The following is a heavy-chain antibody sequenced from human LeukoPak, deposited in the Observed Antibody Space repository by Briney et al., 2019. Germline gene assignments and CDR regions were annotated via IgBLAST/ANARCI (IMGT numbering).Heavy chain of an antibody. CDR1: GGTFSSYG. D-gene: IGHD6-6*01. CDR3: AREDSDSSSSMYYYYGMDV. Sequence: SAKVSCKASGGTFSSYGISWVRQAPGQGLEWMGRIIPILDIANYAQKFQGRVTITADKSTSTAYMELSSLRSEDTAVYYCAREDSDSSSSMYYYYGMDVWGQGTTVTVSS. J-gene: IGHJ6*02. V-gene: IGHV1-69*04. CDR2: IIPILDIA.